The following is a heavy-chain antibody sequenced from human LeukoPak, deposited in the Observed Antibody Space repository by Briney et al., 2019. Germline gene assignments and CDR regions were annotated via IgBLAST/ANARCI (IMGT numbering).Heavy chain of an antibody. CDR1: GGSINNYY. CDR3: ARDSSTVTTRHFDY. Sequence: SETLSLSCTASGGSINNYYWTWIRQPPGKGLECIGYVYYTGSTYYNPYLKSRINISVDTSRNQFSLKLNSVTAADTAVYNCARDSSTVTTRHFDYWGQGTLVTVSS. J-gene: IGHJ4*02. CDR2: VYYTGST. D-gene: IGHD4-17*01. V-gene: IGHV4-59*01.